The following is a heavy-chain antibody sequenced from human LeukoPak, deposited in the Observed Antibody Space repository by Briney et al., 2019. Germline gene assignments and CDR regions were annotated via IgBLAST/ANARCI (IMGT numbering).Heavy chain of an antibody. CDR3: ARGTYSAYDLGSYMDV. V-gene: IGHV1-69*06. CDR1: GGSFSSYD. Sequence: SVKVSCKAYGGSFSSYDVSWVRQAPGQGLEWMGGIIPIFGTVKYAQKFKGRVRITAEKSTSTTYMELSSLRSEDTAVYYCARGTYSAYDLGSYMDVWGKGTTVTVSS. D-gene: IGHD5-12*01. J-gene: IGHJ6*04. CDR2: IIPIFGTV.